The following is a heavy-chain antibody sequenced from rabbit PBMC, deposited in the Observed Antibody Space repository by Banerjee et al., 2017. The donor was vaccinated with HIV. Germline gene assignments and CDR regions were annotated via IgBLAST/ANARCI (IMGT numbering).Heavy chain of an antibody. CDR2: IYTGSGNT. CDR3: ASGEGYG. J-gene: IGHJ2*01. Sequence: QSLEESGGDLVKPGASLTLTCTASGFSFSSGYWICWVRQAPGKGLELISCIYTGSGNTYYASWAEGRFTISKTSSTTVDLNMTSLTAADTAAYFCASGEGYGGGPGTLVTVS. CDR1: GFSFSSGYW. V-gene: IGHV1S40*01. D-gene: IGHD5-1*01.